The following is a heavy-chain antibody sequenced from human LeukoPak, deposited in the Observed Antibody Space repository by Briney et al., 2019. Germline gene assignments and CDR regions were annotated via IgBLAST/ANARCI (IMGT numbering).Heavy chain of an antibody. CDR3: ARGAGGELFPWFDP. CDR1: GYTFTSYD. CDR2: MNPNSGNT. Sequence: GASVKVSCKASGYTFTSYDINWVRQATGQGLEWMGWMNPNSGNTDYAQKFQGRVTITRNTSISTAYTELSSLRSEDTAVYYCARGAGGELFPWFDPWGQGTLVTVSS. J-gene: IGHJ5*02. D-gene: IGHD3-10*01. V-gene: IGHV1-8*03.